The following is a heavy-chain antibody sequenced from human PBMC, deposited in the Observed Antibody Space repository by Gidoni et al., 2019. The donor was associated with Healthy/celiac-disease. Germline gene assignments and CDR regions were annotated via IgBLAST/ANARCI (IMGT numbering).Heavy chain of an antibody. CDR1: GFTFYDDA. Sequence: EVQLVESGGGLVQPGRSLRLSCAASGFTFYDDAMPWVRQAPGKGLEWVSGISWNSGSIGYADSVKCLFTISRDNAKNALYLQMNSLRAEDTALYYCAKERGIDYYYYGMDVWGQGTTVTVSS. D-gene: IGHD3-16*01. CDR3: AKERGIDYYYYGMDV. CDR2: ISWNSGSI. J-gene: IGHJ6*02. V-gene: IGHV3-9*01.